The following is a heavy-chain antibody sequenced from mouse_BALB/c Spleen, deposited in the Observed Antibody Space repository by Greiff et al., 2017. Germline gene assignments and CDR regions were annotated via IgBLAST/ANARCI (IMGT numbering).Heavy chain of an antibody. CDR2: ISNLAYSI. CDR3: ARDRGDYQFAY. V-gene: IGHV5-15*02. D-gene: IGHD2-4*01. CDR1: GFTFSDYG. Sequence: EVKLMESGGGLVQPGGSRKLSCAASGFTFSDYGMAWVRQAPGKGPEWVAFISNLAYSIYYADTVTGRFTISRENAKNTLYLEMSSLRSEDTAMYYCARDRGDYQFAYWGQGTLVTVSA. J-gene: IGHJ3*01.